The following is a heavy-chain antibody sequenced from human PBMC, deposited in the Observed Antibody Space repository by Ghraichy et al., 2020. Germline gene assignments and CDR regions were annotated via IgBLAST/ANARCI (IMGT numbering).Heavy chain of an antibody. CDR1: GFTFSSYA. Sequence: GGSLRLSCAASGFTFSSYAMHWVRQAPGKGLEWVAVISYVGSNKYYADSVKGRFTISRDNSKNTLYLQMNSLRAEDTAVYYCAREMTLVGAFDYWRQGTLVTVSS. J-gene: IGHJ4*02. CDR2: ISYVGSNK. D-gene: IGHD1-26*01. V-gene: IGHV3-30*04. CDR3: AREMTLVGAFDY.